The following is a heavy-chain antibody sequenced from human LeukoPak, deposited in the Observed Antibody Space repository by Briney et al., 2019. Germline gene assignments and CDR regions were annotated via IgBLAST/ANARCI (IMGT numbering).Heavy chain of an antibody. V-gene: IGHV3-30-3*01. CDR1: GFTFSSYA. CDR2: ISYDGSNK. Sequence: GRSLRLSCAASGFTFSSYAMHWVRQAPGKGLEWVAVISYDGSNKYYADSVKGRFTISRDNSKNTLYLQMNSLRAEDTAVYYCARDKDYYYGMDVWGQGTTVTVSS. J-gene: IGHJ6*02. CDR3: ARDKDYYYGMDV.